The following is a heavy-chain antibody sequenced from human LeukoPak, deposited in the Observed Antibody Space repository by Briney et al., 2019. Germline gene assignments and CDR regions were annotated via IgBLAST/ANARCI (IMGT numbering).Heavy chain of an antibody. J-gene: IGHJ4*02. V-gene: IGHV3-23*01. CDR3: AESQQLESRFDY. CDR1: GFTFSSYG. D-gene: IGHD6-6*01. Sequence: GGSLRLSCPAPGFTFSSYGMNWVRQAPGKGLEWVSGVSDSGGGTYYADSVKGRFTISRDNSKNTLSLRMNSLSAEDTAVYYCAESQQLESRFDYWGQGTLVTVSS. CDR2: VSDSGGGT.